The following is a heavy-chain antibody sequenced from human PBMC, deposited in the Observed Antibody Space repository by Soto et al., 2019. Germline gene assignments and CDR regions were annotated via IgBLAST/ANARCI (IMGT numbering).Heavy chain of an antibody. CDR2: VYSSGSA. Sequence: SETLSLTCTVSNGSISNFYWNWIRHPAGKRLEWIGRVYSSGSASYNPSLRSRVTMSVDTSKNQFPLTLSSVTAADTAIYYCASQDYDKSVYYFDYWGRGTLVTVSS. CDR3: ASQDYDKSVYYFDY. J-gene: IGHJ4*02. V-gene: IGHV4-4*07. D-gene: IGHD3-22*01. CDR1: NGSISNFY.